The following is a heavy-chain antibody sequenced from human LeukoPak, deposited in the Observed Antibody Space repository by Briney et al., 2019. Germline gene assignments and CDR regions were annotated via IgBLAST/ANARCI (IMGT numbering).Heavy chain of an antibody. D-gene: IGHD4-23*01. Sequence: ASVKVSCKASGYTFTSYGISWVRQAPGQGLEWMGWINTNTGNPTYAQGFTGRFVFSLDTSVSTAYLQISSLKAEDTAVYYCARAIIDYGGNSVGAFDIWGQGTMVTVSS. J-gene: IGHJ3*02. CDR1: GYTFTSYG. V-gene: IGHV7-4-1*02. CDR3: ARAIIDYGGNSVGAFDI. CDR2: INTNTGNP.